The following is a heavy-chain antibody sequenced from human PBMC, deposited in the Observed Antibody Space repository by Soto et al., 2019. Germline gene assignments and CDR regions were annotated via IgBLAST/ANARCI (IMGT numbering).Heavy chain of an antibody. CDR1: GYTFTSYD. D-gene: IGHD3-3*01. CDR3: AGEKSGYYDY. CDR2: MNPNSGNT. V-gene: IGHV1-8*01. Sequence: QVQLVQSGAEVKKPGASVKVSCKASGYTFTSYDINWVRQATGQGLEWMGWMNPNSGNTGYAQKFQGRLTMTMNTTISTAYMELSSLRSEGTAVYYFAGEKSGYYDYWGQGTLVTVSS. J-gene: IGHJ4*02.